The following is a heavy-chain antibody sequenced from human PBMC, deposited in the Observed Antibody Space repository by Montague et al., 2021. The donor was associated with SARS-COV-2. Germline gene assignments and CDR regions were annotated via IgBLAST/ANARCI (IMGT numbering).Heavy chain of an antibody. CDR2: IKGDGSEK. CDR3: AREGSTETTSGAFDV. V-gene: IGHV3-7*01. J-gene: IGHJ3*01. D-gene: IGHD1-1*01. CDR1: GFTLNAYW. Sequence: SLRLFCAASGFTLNAYWMSWVRQAPGKGLEWVANIKGDGSEKVYVDSVKGRFTISRDNAKNSLYLQMNSLRVEDTAVYYCAREGSTETTSGAFDVWGQGTMVTVSS.